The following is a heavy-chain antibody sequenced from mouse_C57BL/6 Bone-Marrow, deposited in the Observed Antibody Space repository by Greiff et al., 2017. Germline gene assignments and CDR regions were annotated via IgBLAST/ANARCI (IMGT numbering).Heavy chain of an antibody. CDR2: IDPENGDT. CDR3: TTLYEGCVDY. D-gene: IGHD1-1*01. Sequence: EVHLVESGAELVRPGASVKLSCTASGFNIKDDYMHWVKQRPEQGLEWIGWIDPENGDTEYASKFQGKATITADTSSNTAYLQLSSLTSEDTAVYYCTTLYEGCVDYWGQGTTLTVSS. V-gene: IGHV14-4*01. CDR1: GFNIKDDY. J-gene: IGHJ2*01.